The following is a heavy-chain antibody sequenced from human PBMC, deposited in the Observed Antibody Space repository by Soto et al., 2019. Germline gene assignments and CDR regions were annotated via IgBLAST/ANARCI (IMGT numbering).Heavy chain of an antibody. V-gene: IGHV4-61*01. J-gene: IGHJ6*02. Sequence: PSETLSLTCTVSCGSVSSGSYYWSWIRQPPGKELEWIGYIYYSGSTNYNQSLKSRDTISVDTSKKQFSLKLSSVTAADTAVYYCARPLYSYGPMDVWGQGTTVT. CDR1: CGSVSSGSYY. CDR2: IYYSGST. CDR3: ARPLYSYGPMDV. D-gene: IGHD5-18*01.